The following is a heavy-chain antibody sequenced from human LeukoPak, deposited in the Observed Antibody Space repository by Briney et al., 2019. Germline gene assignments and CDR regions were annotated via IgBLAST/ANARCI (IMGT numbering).Heavy chain of an antibody. J-gene: IGHJ6*03. V-gene: IGHV3-30*01. CDR1: GFTFSSYA. CDR3: AREHPVYPISYYMDV. Sequence: GGSLRLSCAASGFTFSSYAMHWVRQAPGKGLEWVAVISYDGSNKYYADSVKGRFTISRDNSKNTLYLQMNSLRAEDTAVYYCAREHPVYPISYYMDVWGKGTTVTVSS. CDR2: ISYDGSNK.